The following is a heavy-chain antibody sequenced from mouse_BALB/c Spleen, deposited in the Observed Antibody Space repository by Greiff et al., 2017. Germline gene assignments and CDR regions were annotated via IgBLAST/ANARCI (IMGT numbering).Heavy chain of an antibody. J-gene: IGHJ4*01. CDR1: GFTFSSYT. CDR2: ISNGGGST. D-gene: IGHD2-1*01. V-gene: IGHV5-12-2*01. CDR3: ARHGRGGNYVDY. Sequence: EVHLVESGGGLVQPGGSLKLSCAASGFTFSSYTMSWVRQTPEKRLEWVAYISNGGGSTYYPDTVKGRFTISRDNAKNTLYLQMSSLKSEDTAMYYCARHGRGGNYVDYWGQGTSVTVSS.